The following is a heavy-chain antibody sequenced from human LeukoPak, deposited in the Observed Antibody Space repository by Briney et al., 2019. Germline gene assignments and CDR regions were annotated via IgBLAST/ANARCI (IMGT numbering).Heavy chain of an antibody. CDR3: ARDWNYSIDY. D-gene: IGHD1-7*01. V-gene: IGHV3-7*01. Sequence: GGSLRLSCAASGFTFNSYWMTWVRQAPGKGLEWVANIRQDGSIGYYVDSVKGRFTVSRDNAKNSLYLHLSSLRAEDTAVYYCARDWNYSIDYWGQGTLATVSS. CDR2: IRQDGSIG. CDR1: GFTFNSYW. J-gene: IGHJ4*02.